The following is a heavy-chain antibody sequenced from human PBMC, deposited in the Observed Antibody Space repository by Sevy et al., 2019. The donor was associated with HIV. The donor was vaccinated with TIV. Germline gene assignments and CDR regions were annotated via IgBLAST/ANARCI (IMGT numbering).Heavy chain of an antibody. CDR3: TRVRGPFGWSDP. Sequence: SETLSLTCSVSGGSINNPDFNWSWVRQPPGRGLGWIGYGYYSGNTYYSPSLKTRASLSIDTSKNQFSLDLHSVTAADTAVYYCTRVRGPFGWSDPWGQGTLVTVSS. CDR2: GYYSGNT. D-gene: IGHD3-10*01. V-gene: IGHV4-30-4*01. CDR1: GGSINNPDFN. J-gene: IGHJ5*02.